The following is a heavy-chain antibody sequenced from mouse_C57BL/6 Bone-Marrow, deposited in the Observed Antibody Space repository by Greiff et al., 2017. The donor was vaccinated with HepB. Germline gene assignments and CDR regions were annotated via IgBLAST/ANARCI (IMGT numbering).Heavy chain of an antibody. D-gene: IGHD4-1*01. V-gene: IGHV1-74*01. Sequence: QVQLQQSGAELVKPGASVKVSCKASGYTFTSYWMHWVKQRPGQGLEWIGRIHPSDGDTNYNGKFKGKATLTADKSSSTADMQLSSLTSEDSAVYSCARRENWDVNYFDYWGQGTTLTVSS. CDR2: IHPSDGDT. CDR1: GYTFTSYW. CDR3: ARRENWDVNYFDY. J-gene: IGHJ2*01.